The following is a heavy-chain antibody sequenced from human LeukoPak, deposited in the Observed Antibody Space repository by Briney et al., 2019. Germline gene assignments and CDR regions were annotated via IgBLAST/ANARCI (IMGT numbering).Heavy chain of an antibody. D-gene: IGHD3-9*01. CDR2: VSTSGTV. Sequence: PSQTLSLTCTVSHDSISSGRYYWTWIRQPAGKRLDYIGRVSTSGTVNYNPSLKSRVTISVDTSKNQFSLKLSSVTAADTAVYYCARGGSVYDILDPIDCWGQGTLVTVSS. CDR1: HDSISSGRYY. CDR3: ARGGSVYDILDPIDC. V-gene: IGHV4-61*02. J-gene: IGHJ4*02.